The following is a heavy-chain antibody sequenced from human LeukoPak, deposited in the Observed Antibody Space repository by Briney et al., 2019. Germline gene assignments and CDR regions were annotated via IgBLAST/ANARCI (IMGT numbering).Heavy chain of an antibody. CDR3: ARNHRWFDP. J-gene: IGHJ5*02. CDR1: GGSISSSSYY. Sequence: SETLSLTCTVSGGSISSSSYYWGWIRQPPGKGLEWIGSIYYSGSTYYNPSLKSRVTISVDTSKNQFSLKLSSVTAADTAVYYCARNHRWFDPWGQGTLVTVSS. CDR2: IYYSGST. V-gene: IGHV4-39*01.